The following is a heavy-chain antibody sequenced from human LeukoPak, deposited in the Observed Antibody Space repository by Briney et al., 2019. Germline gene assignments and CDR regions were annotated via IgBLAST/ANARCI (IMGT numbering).Heavy chain of an antibody. CDR2: IKQDGTEE. D-gene: IGHD3-10*01. V-gene: IGHV3-7*01. CDR1: GFTFSSYW. Sequence: PGGSLRLSCVASGFTFSSYWMSWVRQAPGEGLEWVANIKQDGTEENYVDSVKGRFTISRDNAKNSLYLQMNSLRAEDTAVYYCARERGSGSYHPFDPWGQGTLATVSS. CDR3: ARERGSGSYHPFDP. J-gene: IGHJ5*02.